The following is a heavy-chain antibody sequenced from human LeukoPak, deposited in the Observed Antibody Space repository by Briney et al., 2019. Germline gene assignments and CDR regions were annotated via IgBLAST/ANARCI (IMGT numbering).Heavy chain of an antibody. V-gene: IGHV4-4*07. J-gene: IGHJ3*02. D-gene: IGHD2-2*01. CDR2: IYTSGST. CDR3: ARSSGCCSSTSCYGGAFDI. Sequence: PSETLSLTCTVSGGSISSYYWSWLRQPAGKGLEWIGRIYTSGSTNYNPSLKSRVTMSVDTSKNQFSLKLSSVTAADTAVYYCARSSGCCSSTSCYGGAFDIWGQGTMVTVSS. CDR1: GGSISSYY.